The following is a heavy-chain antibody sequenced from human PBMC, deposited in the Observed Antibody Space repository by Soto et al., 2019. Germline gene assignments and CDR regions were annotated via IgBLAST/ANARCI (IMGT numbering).Heavy chain of an antibody. V-gene: IGHV1-3*01. CDR2: INAGNGNT. D-gene: IGHD3-9*01. Sequence: ASVKVSCKASGYTFTSYAMHWVRQAPGQRLEWMGWINAGNGNTKYSQKFQGRVTITRDTSASTAYMELSSLRSEDTAVYYCARGLNHRYSKPSLFDYWGQGTLVTVSS. J-gene: IGHJ4*02. CDR1: GYTFTSYA. CDR3: ARGLNHRYSKPSLFDY.